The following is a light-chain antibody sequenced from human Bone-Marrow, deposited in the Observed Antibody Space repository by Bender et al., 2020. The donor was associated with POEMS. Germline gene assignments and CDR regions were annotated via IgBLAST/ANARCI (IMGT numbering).Light chain of an antibody. V-gene: IGLV1-44*01. CDR1: SSNIGAHA. Sequence: QSVLTQPPSASGTPGQRVTISCSGGSSNIGAHAVNWYQHLPGTAPKLLIYSSHRRPLEVPDRFSGSRSGTSASLDIGGLQSEDEAEEYCTVWEDSLNGWVVGGGTGLTVL. CDR2: SSH. J-gene: IGLJ2*01. CDR3: TVWEDSLNGWV.